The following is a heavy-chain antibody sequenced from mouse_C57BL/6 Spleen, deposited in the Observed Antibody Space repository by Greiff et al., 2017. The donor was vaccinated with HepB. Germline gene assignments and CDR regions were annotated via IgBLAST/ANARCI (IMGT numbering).Heavy chain of an antibody. J-gene: IGHJ3*01. CDR2: ISSGGSYT. CDR1: GFTFSSYG. CDR3: ARRGLLCGKLFAY. D-gene: IGHD1-1*02. V-gene: IGHV5-6*02. Sequence: DVKLVESGGDLVKPGGSLKLSCAASGFTFSSYGMSWVRQTPDKRLEWVATISSGGSYTYYPDSVKGRFTISRDNAKNTLYLQMSSLKSEDTAMYYCARRGLLCGKLFAYWGQGTLVTVSA.